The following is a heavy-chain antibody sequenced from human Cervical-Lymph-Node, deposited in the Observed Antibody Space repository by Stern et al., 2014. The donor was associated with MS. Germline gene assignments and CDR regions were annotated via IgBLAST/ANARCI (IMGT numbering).Heavy chain of an antibody. CDR1: GFIFSNYA. J-gene: IGHJ4*02. Sequence: VHLVESGGGVVQPGRSLRLSCAASGFIFSNYAMHWVRQAPGKGLDWVAFVSNEGSKQFYADSVKGRFTISRDNANNTLYLQMNSIRPEDTAVYYCGRDTCRGGGCYFRYWGQGILITVSS. V-gene: IGHV3-30-3*01. CDR3: GRDTCRGGGCYFRY. CDR2: VSNEGSKQ. D-gene: IGHD2-15*01.